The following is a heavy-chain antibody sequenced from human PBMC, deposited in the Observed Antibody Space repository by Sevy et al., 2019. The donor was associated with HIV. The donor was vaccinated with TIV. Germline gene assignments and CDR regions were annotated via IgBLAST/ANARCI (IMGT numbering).Heavy chain of an antibody. Sequence: GGSLRLSCAASGFTVSSNYMSWVRQAPGKGLEWVSVIYSGGSTYYADSVKGRFTISRDNSKNTLYLQMNSLRAEDTAVYYCARFRRVIRYFDYWGQGTLVTVSS. CDR1: GFTVSSNY. J-gene: IGHJ4*02. CDR3: ARFRRVIRYFDY. CDR2: IYSGGST. V-gene: IGHV3-53*01. D-gene: IGHD2-21*01.